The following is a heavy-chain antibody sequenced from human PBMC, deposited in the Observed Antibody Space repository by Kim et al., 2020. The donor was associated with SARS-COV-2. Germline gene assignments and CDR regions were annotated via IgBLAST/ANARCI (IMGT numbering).Heavy chain of an antibody. V-gene: IGHV1-69*01. D-gene: IGHD3-9*01. CDR3: ARGRESRGHFDWLLLDY. J-gene: IGHJ4*02. Sequence: FQGRVTITADESTSTAYMELSSLRSEDTAVYYCARGRESRGHFDWLLLDYWGQGTLVTVSS.